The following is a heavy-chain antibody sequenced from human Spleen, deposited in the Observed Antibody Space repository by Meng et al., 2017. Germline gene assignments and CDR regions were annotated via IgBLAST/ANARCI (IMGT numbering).Heavy chain of an antibody. J-gene: IGHJ4*02. Sequence: SETLSLTCTVSGGSISSGSYYWSWIRQPAGKGLEWIGRIYTSGSTNYNPSLKSRVTISVDTSKNQFSLKLSSVTAADTAVYYCAREGFKYYDSSRPTYPFDYWGQGTLVTVSS. D-gene: IGHD3-22*01. V-gene: IGHV4-61*02. CDR2: IYTSGST. CDR3: AREGFKYYDSSRPTYPFDY. CDR1: GGSISSGSYY.